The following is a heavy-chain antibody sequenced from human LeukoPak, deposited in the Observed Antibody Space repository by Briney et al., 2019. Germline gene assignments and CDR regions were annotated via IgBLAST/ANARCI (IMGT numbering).Heavy chain of an antibody. CDR3: ARDRGYSYGPDY. CDR1: GGSISSYY. Sequence: SETLSLTCTVPGGSISSYYWICIRQPPGNGLEWIGYIDYSGSTNYNPSLKSRVTISVDTSKTQFSLKLSSVTAADTAVYYCARDRGYSYGPDYWGQGTLVTVSS. CDR2: IDYSGST. D-gene: IGHD5-18*01. V-gene: IGHV4-59*01. J-gene: IGHJ4*02.